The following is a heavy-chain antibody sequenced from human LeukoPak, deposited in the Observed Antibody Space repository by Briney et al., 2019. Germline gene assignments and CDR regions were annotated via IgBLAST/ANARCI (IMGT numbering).Heavy chain of an antibody. V-gene: IGHV4-39*07. J-gene: IGHJ6*03. Sequence: SETLSLTCTVSGGSISSSSYYWGWIRQPPGKGLEWIGEINHSGSTNYNPSLKSRVTISVDTSKNQFSLKLSSVTAADTAVYYCARVRGIYYYYYMDVWGKGTTVTVSS. CDR2: INHSGST. CDR1: GGSISSSSYY. CDR3: ARVRGIYYYYYMDV.